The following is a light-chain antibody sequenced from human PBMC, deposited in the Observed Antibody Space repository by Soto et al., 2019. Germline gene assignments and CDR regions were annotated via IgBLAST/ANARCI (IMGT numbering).Light chain of an antibody. CDR1: QSISSW. V-gene: IGKV1-5*01. J-gene: IGKJ5*01. Sequence: IQMTQSPSTLSASVGDRVTITCRASQSISSWLAWYQQKPGKAPKLLIFDASTLESGVPSRFSGSGSGTDFSLTISSLQPEDSATYFCQQLNSYPQTFGQGTRLEIK. CDR3: QQLNSYPQT. CDR2: DAS.